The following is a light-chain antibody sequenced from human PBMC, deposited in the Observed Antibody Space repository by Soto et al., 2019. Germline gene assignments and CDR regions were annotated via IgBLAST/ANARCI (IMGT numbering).Light chain of an antibody. J-gene: IGKJ4*01. CDR3: QQTYTIPRT. Sequence: DIQMTQSPSSLSASVGDRVRITCRASQGITSSLNWYQQKPGKAPKVLIYAASSLQSGVPSRFSGSRSGTDFTLTISSLQPEDFATYYCQQTYTIPRTFGGGTKVDIK. CDR1: QGITSS. CDR2: AAS. V-gene: IGKV1-39*01.